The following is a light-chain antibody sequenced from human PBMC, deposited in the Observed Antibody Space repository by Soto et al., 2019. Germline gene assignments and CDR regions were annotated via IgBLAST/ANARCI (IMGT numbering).Light chain of an antibody. CDR3: QQYNNWLT. J-gene: IGKJ4*01. CDR1: QSISSW. Sequence: DIQMTQSPSTLSASVGDRVTITCRASQSISSWLAWYQQKPGKAPKLLIYDASSLESGVPSRFSGSGSGTEFTLTISSLQPDDFATYYCQQYNNWLTFGGGTKVDIK. CDR2: DAS. V-gene: IGKV1-5*01.